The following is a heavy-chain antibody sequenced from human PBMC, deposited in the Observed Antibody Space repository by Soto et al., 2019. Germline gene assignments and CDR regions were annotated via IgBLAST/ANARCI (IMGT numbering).Heavy chain of an antibody. Sequence: GASVKVSCKASGYTFTGYYMHWVRQAPGQGLEWMGWINPNSGGTNYAQKFQGRATMTRDTSISTAYMELSRLRSDDTAVYYCARGIAAAATGWFDPWGQGTLVTVSS. D-gene: IGHD6-13*01. CDR1: GYTFTGYY. CDR2: INPNSGGT. J-gene: IGHJ5*02. V-gene: IGHV1-2*02. CDR3: ARGIAAAATGWFDP.